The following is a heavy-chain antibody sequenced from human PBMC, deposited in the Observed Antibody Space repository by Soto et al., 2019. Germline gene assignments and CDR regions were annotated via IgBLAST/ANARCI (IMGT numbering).Heavy chain of an antibody. J-gene: IGHJ5*02. D-gene: IGHD6-6*01. CDR3: ARGKQSSSLRSNWFDP. Sequence: QVQLQQWGAGLLKPSETLSLTCAVYGGSFSGYYWSWIRQPPGKGLEWIGEINHSGSPNYNPSLKSRVTISVDTSKNQFSLKLSSVTAADTAVYYCARGKQSSSLRSNWFDPWGQGTLVTVSS. CDR2: INHSGSP. CDR1: GGSFSGYY. V-gene: IGHV4-34*01.